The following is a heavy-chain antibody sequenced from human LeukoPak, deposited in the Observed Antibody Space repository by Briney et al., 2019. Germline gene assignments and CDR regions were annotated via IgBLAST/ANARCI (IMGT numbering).Heavy chain of an antibody. CDR3: AKDRDQLWLHQDFDY. CDR1: GFTFSSYG. V-gene: IGHV3-30*18. Sequence: SGGSLRLSCAASGFTFSSYGMHWVRQAPGKGLEWVAVISYDGSNKYYADSVKGRFTISRDNSKNTLYRQMNSLRAEDTAVYYCAKDRDQLWLHQDFDYWGQGTLVSVSS. CDR2: ISYDGSNK. J-gene: IGHJ4*02. D-gene: IGHD5-18*01.